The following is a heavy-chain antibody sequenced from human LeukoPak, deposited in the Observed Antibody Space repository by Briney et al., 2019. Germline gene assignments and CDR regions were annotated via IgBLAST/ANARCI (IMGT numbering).Heavy chain of an antibody. V-gene: IGHV5-10-1*01. CDR2: IAPSDSYT. Sequence: GESLKISCKVSGYSFPSYWITWVRQVPGKGLEWMGRIAPSDSYTNYNPSFEGHATMSVEKSITTVYLQWSSLKASDTAMYYCARQPPGVYDTTQNWFDPWGQGTLVTVSS. J-gene: IGHJ5*02. D-gene: IGHD3-22*01. CDR3: ARQPPGVYDTTQNWFDP. CDR1: GYSFPSYW.